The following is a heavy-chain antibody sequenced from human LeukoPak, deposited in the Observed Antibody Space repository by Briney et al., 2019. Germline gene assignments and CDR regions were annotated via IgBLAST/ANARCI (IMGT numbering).Heavy chain of an antibody. V-gene: IGHV3-15*01. D-gene: IGHD5-12*01. CDR3: TTDRLLRTYNGFDP. Sequence: GGSLRLSCAASGFTFSNAWMSWVRQAPGKGLEWVGRIKSKTDSGTTEYAAHGKGRFTISSDESKNTLYLQMDSLKPEDTAVYYCTTDRLLRTYNGFDPWGQGTLVTVSS. CDR1: GFTFSNAW. J-gene: IGHJ5*02. CDR2: IKSKTDSGTT.